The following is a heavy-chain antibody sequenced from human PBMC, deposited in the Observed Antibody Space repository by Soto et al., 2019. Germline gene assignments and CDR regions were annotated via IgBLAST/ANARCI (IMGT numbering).Heavy chain of an antibody. Sequence: QVQLVQSGAEVKKPGASVKVSCKASGYTFTSYGITWVRQAPGQGLEWMGWISAYNGNTNYAQKLQGRVTMTTDTPPRTAYMELRSLRSDDTAVYYCARDYYDSSGYYSFDSWGQGSLVTVSS. CDR1: GYTFTSYG. D-gene: IGHD3-22*01. J-gene: IGHJ4*02. V-gene: IGHV1-18*01. CDR3: ARDYYDSSGYYSFDS. CDR2: ISAYNGNT.